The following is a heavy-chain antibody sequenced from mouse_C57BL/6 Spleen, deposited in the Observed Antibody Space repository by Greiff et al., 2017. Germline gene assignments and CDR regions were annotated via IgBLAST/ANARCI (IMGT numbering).Heavy chain of an antibody. CDR1: GYTFTSYW. V-gene: IGHV1-69*01. CDR3: ATHDYWFAY. Sequence: VQLQQPGAELVMPGASVKLSCKASGYTFTSYWMHWVKQRPGQGLEWIGEIDPSDSYTNYNQKFKGKSTLTVDKSSSTAYMQLSSLTSEDSAVYYCATHDYWFAYWGQGTLVTVSA. CDR2: IDPSDSYT. D-gene: IGHD2-4*01. J-gene: IGHJ3*01.